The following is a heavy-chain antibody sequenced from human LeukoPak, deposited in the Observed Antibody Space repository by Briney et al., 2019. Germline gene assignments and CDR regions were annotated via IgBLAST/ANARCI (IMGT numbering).Heavy chain of an antibody. CDR3: ARTSASGATYFDY. CDR2: IYFSGTT. Sequence: KPSETLSLTCTVSGGSLNPYYWSWIRQPAGKGLEWIGRIYFSGTTHYIPSLQSRVTLSVDTSKNQFSLKLRSVTAADTAVYYCARTSASGATYFDYWGQGTLVTVSS. D-gene: IGHD1-26*01. V-gene: IGHV4-4*07. CDR1: GGSLNPYY. J-gene: IGHJ4*02.